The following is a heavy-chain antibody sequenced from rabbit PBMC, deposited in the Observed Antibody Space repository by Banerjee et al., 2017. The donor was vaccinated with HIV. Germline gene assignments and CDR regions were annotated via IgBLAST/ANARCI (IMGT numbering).Heavy chain of an antibody. CDR1: GFDFSVYYM. J-gene: IGHJ4*01. D-gene: IGHD1-1*01. V-gene: IGHV1S45*01. CDR3: ARNMGYGSSSGYYGL. Sequence: QEQLKETGGGLVQPGGSLTLSCKASGFDFSVYYMSWVRQAPGKGLEWIGCIYTGSSGSTYYASWAKGRFTISKTSSTTVTLQMTGLTAADTATYFCARNMGYGSSSGYYGLWGPGTLVTVS. CDR2: IYTGSSGST.